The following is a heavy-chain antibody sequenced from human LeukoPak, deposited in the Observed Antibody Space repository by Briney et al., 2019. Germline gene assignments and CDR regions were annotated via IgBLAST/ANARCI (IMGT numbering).Heavy chain of an antibody. V-gene: IGHV5-51*01. J-gene: IGHJ4*02. CDR1: GYSFTSYW. Sequence: GESLKISCKGSGYSFTSYWIGWVRQMPGKGLEWMGITYPGDSDTRYSPSFQGQVTISADKSISTAYLQWSSLKASDTAMYYCARQRGSDYVWGSYRPVYYFDYWGQGTLVTVSS. CDR2: TYPGDSDT. D-gene: IGHD3-16*02. CDR3: ARQRGSDYVWGSYRPVYYFDY.